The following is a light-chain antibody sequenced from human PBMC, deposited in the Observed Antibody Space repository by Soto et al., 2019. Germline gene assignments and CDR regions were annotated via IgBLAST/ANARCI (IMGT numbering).Light chain of an antibody. CDR3: QQYSKWPLT. Sequence: IVMTQSPATLSVSPGDRATLSCRASQGVRSDLAWYQQKAGQSPRLLIYGASTRAAETPARFSGSGSETEFTLIISSLQSEDFAVYYCQQYSKWPLTFGGGTKVDI. V-gene: IGKV3-15*01. CDR1: QGVRSD. CDR2: GAS. J-gene: IGKJ4*01.